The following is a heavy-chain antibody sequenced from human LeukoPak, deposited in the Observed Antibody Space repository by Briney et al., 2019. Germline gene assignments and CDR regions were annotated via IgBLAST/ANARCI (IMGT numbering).Heavy chain of an antibody. D-gene: IGHD3-10*01. CDR1: GYTFTSYY. CDR2: INPSGGST. CDR3: ARLGIYGSGSR. Sequence: ASVKVSCKASGYTFTSYYMHWVRQAPGQGLEWMGIINPSGGSTSYAQKFQGRVTMTRDTSISTAYMELSRLRSDDTAVYYCARLGIYGSGSRWGQGTLVTVSS. V-gene: IGHV1-46*01. J-gene: IGHJ4*02.